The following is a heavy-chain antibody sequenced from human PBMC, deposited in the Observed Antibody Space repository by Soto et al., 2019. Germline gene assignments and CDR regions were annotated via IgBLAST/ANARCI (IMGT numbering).Heavy chain of an antibody. Sequence: QVQLVQSGGEVKKPGAAVKVSCKASGYTFTTLGICWVRQAPGQGLEWLGWISAYSGNTEYPEKLQGRVTMTIDTSSSSIYMELRSLRSDATSVDYSARSIGCGGSCYFDYRCEGVLVTVAS. J-gene: IGHJ4*02. CDR1: GYTFTTLG. CDR3: ARSIGCGGSCYFDY. V-gene: IGHV1-18*01. D-gene: IGHD2-15*01. CDR2: ISAYSGNT.